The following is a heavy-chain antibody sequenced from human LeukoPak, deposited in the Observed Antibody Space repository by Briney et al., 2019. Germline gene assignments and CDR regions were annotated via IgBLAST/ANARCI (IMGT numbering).Heavy chain of an antibody. CDR2: TSGSGGST. CDR1: GFTFSSYA. V-gene: IGHV3-23*01. Sequence: GGSLRLSCAASGFTFSSYATSWVRQAPGKGLEWVSATSGSGGSTYYADSVKGRFTISRDNSKNTLYLQMNSLRAEDTAVYYCAKTRIAVAGMDVWGKGTTVTVSS. D-gene: IGHD6-19*01. J-gene: IGHJ6*04. CDR3: AKTRIAVAGMDV.